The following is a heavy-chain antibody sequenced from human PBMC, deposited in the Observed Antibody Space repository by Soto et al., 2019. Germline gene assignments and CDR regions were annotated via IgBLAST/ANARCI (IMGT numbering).Heavy chain of an antibody. CDR3: ARRRCTTTTCFDP. Sequence: QVQLQESGPGLVKPSQTLSLTCSVSGGSINSGNYYWRWIRQHPGKGLEWIGYISYSGSAHYNPSLRSRVFISVDTSRNQFSLKLSSVTAADTAVYYCARRRCTTTTCFDPWGQGTLVTVSS. J-gene: IGHJ5*02. V-gene: IGHV4-31*03. CDR1: GGSINSGNYY. CDR2: ISYSGSA. D-gene: IGHD2-2*01.